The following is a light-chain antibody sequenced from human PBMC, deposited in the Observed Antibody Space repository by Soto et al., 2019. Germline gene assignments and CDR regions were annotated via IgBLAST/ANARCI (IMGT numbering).Light chain of an antibody. J-gene: IGKJ4*01. CDR3: QHGYSTPLT. CDR2: AAS. Sequence: DIQRTQSPASRSASVGDRVTITCRASQSISTYLHWYQQKPGKAPNLLIYAASTLQSGVPSRFSGSGSGTDFTLTISSLQPEDFATYFCQHGYSTPLTFGGGTKVDIK. V-gene: IGKV1-39*01. CDR1: QSISTY.